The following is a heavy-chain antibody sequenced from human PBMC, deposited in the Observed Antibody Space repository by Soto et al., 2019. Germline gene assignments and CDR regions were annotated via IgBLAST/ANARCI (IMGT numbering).Heavy chain of an antibody. J-gene: IGHJ5*02. Sequence: GSLRLSCTASGFTFGDYAMSWVRQAPGKGLEWVALISHDGSNKYYSDSVNGRFTISRDNSKSTLYLQMNSLRTEDTAVYYCAKERPVKARSGSLSSWGQGTLVTVSS. CDR1: GFTFGDYA. CDR2: ISHDGSNK. V-gene: IGHV3-30*04. CDR3: AKERPVKARSGSLSS. D-gene: IGHD1-26*01.